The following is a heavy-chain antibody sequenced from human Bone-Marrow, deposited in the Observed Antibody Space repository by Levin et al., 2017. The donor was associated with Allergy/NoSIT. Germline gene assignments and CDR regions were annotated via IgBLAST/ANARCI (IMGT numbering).Heavy chain of an antibody. Sequence: GESLKISCKASGYTFTSYAMNWVRQAPGQGLEWMGWINTNTGNPTYAQGFTGRFVFSLDTSVSTAYLQISSLKAEDTAVYYCNFLAVAGTRVADYWGQGTLVTVSS. J-gene: IGHJ4*02. CDR3: NFLAVAGTRVADY. CDR1: GYTFTSYA. V-gene: IGHV7-4-1*02. CDR2: INTNTGNP. D-gene: IGHD6-19*01.